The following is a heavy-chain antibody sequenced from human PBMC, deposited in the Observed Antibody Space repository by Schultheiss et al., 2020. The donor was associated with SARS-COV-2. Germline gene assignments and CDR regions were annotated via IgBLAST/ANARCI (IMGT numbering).Heavy chain of an antibody. D-gene: IGHD3-10*01. Sequence: ASVKVSCKASGYTFTGYYMHWVRQAPGQGLEWMGWISAYNGNTNYAQKLQGRVTMTRDTSISTAYMELSRLRSDDTAVYYCAKGETTYYYGSGFDPWGQGTLVTVSS. CDR2: ISAYNGNT. V-gene: IGHV1-2*02. CDR1: GYTFTGYY. CDR3: AKGETTYYYGSGFDP. J-gene: IGHJ5*02.